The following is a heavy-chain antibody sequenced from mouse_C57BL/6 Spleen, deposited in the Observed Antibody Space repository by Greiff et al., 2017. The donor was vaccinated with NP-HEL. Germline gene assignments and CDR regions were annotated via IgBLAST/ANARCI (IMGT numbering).Heavy chain of an antibody. Sequence: EVQGVESGGGLVKPGGSLKLSCAASGYTFSSYAMSWVRQTPEKRLEWVATISDGGSYTYYPDNVKGRFTISRDNAKNNLYLQMSHLKSEDTAMYYCARDRWDYYFDDWGQGTTLTVSS. V-gene: IGHV5-4*01. J-gene: IGHJ2*01. CDR1: GYTFSSYA. CDR3: ARDRWDYYFDD. D-gene: IGHD4-1*01. CDR2: ISDGGSYT.